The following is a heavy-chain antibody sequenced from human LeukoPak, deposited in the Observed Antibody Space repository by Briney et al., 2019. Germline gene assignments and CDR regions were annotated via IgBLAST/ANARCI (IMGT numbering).Heavy chain of an antibody. J-gene: IGHJ4*02. CDR2: IRYDGSNK. CDR3: ASGRDGYNWEFDY. CDR1: GFTFSSYG. D-gene: IGHD5-24*01. Sequence: GGSLRLSCAASGFTFSSYGMHWVRQAPGKGLEWVAFIRYDGSNKYYADSVKGRFTISRDNSKNTLYLQMNSLRAEDTAVYYCASGRDGYNWEFDYWGQGTLVTVSS. V-gene: IGHV3-30*02.